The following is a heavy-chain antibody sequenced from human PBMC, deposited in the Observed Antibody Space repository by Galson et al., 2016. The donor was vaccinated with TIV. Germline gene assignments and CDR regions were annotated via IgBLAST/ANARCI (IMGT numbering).Heavy chain of an antibody. CDR3: AGGATVTPYSFFDY. CDR1: GYTFIGYY. J-gene: IGHJ4*02. Sequence: SVKVSCKASGYTFIGYYMHWVRQAPGQGLEWVGWINPNSSDTNYAQKFQGRVILTRDTSSSTAYMELTSLRSDDTAVYYCAGGATVTPYSFFDYWGQGTLVTVFS. CDR2: INPNSSDT. V-gene: IGHV1-2*02. D-gene: IGHD4-17*01.